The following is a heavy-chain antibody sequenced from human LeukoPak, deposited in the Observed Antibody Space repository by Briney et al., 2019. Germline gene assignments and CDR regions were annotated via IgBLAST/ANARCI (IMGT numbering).Heavy chain of an antibody. Sequence: GGSLRLSCVVSGFTFSSYWMSWVRQAPGKGLEWVAYLNQDGSQKYYVDSVKGRFTISRDNAKSSLYLRVSSLRAEDTAVYYCARNIAAAGTSFDPWGQGTLVTVAS. CDR3: ARNIAAAGTSFDP. CDR2: LNQDGSQK. J-gene: IGHJ5*02. CDR1: GFTFSSYW. V-gene: IGHV3-7*01. D-gene: IGHD6-13*01.